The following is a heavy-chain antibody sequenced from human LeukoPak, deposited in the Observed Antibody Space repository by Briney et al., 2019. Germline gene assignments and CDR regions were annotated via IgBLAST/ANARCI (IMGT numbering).Heavy chain of an antibody. J-gene: IGHJ6*03. Sequence: GGSLRLSCAASRFTFSDYYMSWIRQAPGKGLEWVSYISSSGNTMYYADSVKGRFTISRDNSYNTVSLQMNSLRDEDTGVYFCAKGLRTGVGPYMGYHYYMDVWGKGATVTVSS. V-gene: IGHV3-11*01. D-gene: IGHD3-16*01. CDR2: ISSSGNTM. CDR1: RFTFSDYY. CDR3: AKGLRTGVGPYMGYHYYMDV.